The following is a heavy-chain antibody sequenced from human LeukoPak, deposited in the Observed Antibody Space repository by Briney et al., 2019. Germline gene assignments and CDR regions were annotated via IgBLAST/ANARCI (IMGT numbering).Heavy chain of an antibody. V-gene: IGHV3-7*01. CDR2: IKQDGSEK. D-gene: IGHD3-16*01. CDR3: ARGGYYDYVWGNWYFDL. J-gene: IGHJ2*01. CDR1: GFTFSSYG. Sequence: GGSPRLSCAASGFTFSSYGMHWVRQAPGKGLEWVANIKQDGSEKYYVDSVKGRFTISRDNAKNSLYLQMNSLRAEDTAVYYCARGGYYDYVWGNWYFDLWGRGTLVTVTS.